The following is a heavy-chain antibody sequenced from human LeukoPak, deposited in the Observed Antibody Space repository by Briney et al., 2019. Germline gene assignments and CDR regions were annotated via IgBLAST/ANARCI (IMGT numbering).Heavy chain of an antibody. CDR2: IKQDGSEK. D-gene: IGHD3-16*02. Sequence: PGGSLRLXCAASGFTFSSYWMSWVRLAPGKGLESVANIKQDGSEKYYVDSVKGRFTISRDNAKNSLYLQMNSLRAEDTAVYYCAKDAYWTFGGVIVYNWFDPWGQGTLVTVSS. J-gene: IGHJ5*02. CDR1: GFTFSSYW. CDR3: AKDAYWTFGGVIVYNWFDP. V-gene: IGHV3-7*04.